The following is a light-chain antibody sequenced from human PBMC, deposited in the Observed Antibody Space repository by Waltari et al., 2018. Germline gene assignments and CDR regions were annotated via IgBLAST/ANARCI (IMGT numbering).Light chain of an antibody. J-gene: IGKJ5*01. Sequence: EVVMTQSPATLSVSPGERASLSCRASQSIATNLAWYQQKPGQSPRLLVYDASTRAPSIPARFRGSGSGTELTLTISSLQSEDSAVYYCQQYNRWPPITFGQGTRLEIK. CDR1: QSIATN. CDR2: DAS. CDR3: QQYNRWPPIT. V-gene: IGKV3-15*01.